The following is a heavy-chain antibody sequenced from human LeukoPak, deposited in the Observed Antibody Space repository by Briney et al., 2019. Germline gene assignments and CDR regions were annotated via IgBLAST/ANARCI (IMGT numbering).Heavy chain of an antibody. D-gene: IGHD3-22*01. Sequence: GGSLRLSCAASGFTFSTFAMIWVRQPPGKGLEWVSSIFPSGGEIHYADSVKGRFTISRDNSKNTLYLQMNSLRAEDTAVYYCARRNHYDRKEIDYWGQGTLVTVSS. J-gene: IGHJ4*02. V-gene: IGHV3-23*01. CDR1: GFTFSTFA. CDR3: ARRNHYDRKEIDY. CDR2: IFPSGGEI.